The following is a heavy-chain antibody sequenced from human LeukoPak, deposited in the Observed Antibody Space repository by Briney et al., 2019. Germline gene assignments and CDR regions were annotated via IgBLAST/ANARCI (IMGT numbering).Heavy chain of an antibody. CDR2: IYSGGST. Sequence: GGSLRLSCAASGFTVSSNYMNWVRQAPGKVLEWVSVIYSGGSTYYADSVKGRFTISRDNAKNSLYLQMNSLRAEDTAVYYCASQYCSGGSCYSGAFDIWGQGTMVTVSS. CDR3: ASQYCSGGSCYSGAFDI. D-gene: IGHD2-15*01. CDR1: GFTVSSNY. V-gene: IGHV3-53*01. J-gene: IGHJ3*02.